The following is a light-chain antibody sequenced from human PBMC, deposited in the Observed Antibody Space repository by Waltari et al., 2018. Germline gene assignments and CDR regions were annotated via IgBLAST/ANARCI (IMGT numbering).Light chain of an antibody. J-gene: IGKJ2*01. CDR2: DAS. V-gene: IGKV1-5*01. CDR3: QQYNSYSPVT. CDR1: QSISSW. Sequence: DIQMTQSPSTLSASVGDRVTLTCRASQSISSWLAWYQQKTGKAPKLLIYDASSLESGVPSRFSGSGSGTEFTLTISSLQPDDFATYYCQQYNSYSPVTFGQGTKLEIK.